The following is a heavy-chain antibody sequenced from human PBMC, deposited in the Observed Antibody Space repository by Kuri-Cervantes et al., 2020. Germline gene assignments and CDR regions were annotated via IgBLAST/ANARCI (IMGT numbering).Heavy chain of an antibody. J-gene: IGHJ6*02. D-gene: IGHD3-3*01. V-gene: IGHV3-73*01. CDR2: IRSKANSYAT. CDR1: GFTFSGSA. Sequence: GESLKISCAASGFTFSGSAMHWVRQASGKGLEWVGRIRSKANSYATAYAASVKGRFTISRDDSKNTAYLQMNSLKTEDTAVYYCRVDFYCYGMDVWGQGTTVTVSS. CDR3: RVDFYCYGMDV.